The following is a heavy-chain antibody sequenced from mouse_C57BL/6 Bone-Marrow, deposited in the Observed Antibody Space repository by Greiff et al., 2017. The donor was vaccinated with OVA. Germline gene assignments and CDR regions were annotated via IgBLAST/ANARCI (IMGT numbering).Heavy chain of an antibody. CDR1: GYTFTDYY. V-gene: IGHV1-26*01. CDR2: INPNNGGT. J-gene: IGHJ1*03. CDR3: ARPLDYYGSSYWYFDV. Sequence: EVQLQQSGPELVKPGASVKISCKASGYTFTDYYMNWVQQSPGKSLEWIGDINPNNGGTSYNQKFKGKATLTVDKSSSTAYMELRSLTSEDSAVYYCARPLDYYGSSYWYFDVWGTGTTVTVSS. D-gene: IGHD1-1*01.